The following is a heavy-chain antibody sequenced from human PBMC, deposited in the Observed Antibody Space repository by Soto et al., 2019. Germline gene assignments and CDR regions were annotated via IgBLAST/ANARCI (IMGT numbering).Heavy chain of an antibody. D-gene: IGHD6-6*01. V-gene: IGHV3-30*03. J-gene: IGHJ6*02. Sequence: GGSLRLSCAASGFTFSSYGMHWVRQAPGKGLEWVAVISYDGSNKYYADSVKGRFTISRGNSKNTLYLQMNSLRAEDTAVYYCALMYSSSFSLYYYYYGMDVWGQGTTVTVSS. CDR1: GFTFSSYG. CDR3: ALMYSSSFSLYYYYYGMDV. CDR2: ISYDGSNK.